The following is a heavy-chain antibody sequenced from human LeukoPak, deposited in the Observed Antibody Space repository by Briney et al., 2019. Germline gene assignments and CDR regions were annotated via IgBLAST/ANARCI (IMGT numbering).Heavy chain of an antibody. CDR2: IIPIFGTT. V-gene: IGHV1-69*13. J-gene: IGHJ4*02. Sequence: SVKVSCKASGGTLSRYAISWVRQAAGQGPEWMGGIIPIFGTTNYAQKFQGRVTITADESTSTAYMELSSLRSEDTAVYYCARGGRDGYNYFDYWGQGTLVTVSS. CDR3: ARGGRDGYNYFDY. D-gene: IGHD5-24*01. CDR1: GGTLSRYA.